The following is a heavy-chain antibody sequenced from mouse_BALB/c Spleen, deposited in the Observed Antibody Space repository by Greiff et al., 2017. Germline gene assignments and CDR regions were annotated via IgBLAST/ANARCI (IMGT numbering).Heavy chain of an antibody. CDR1: GFTFSSFG. J-gene: IGHJ2*01. V-gene: IGHV5-17*02. CDR2: ISSGSSTI. D-gene: IGHD2-10*02. Sequence: DVKLVESGGGLVQPGGSRKLSCAASGFTFSSFGMHWVRQAPEKGLEWVAYISSGSSTIYYADTVKGRFTISRDNPKNTLFLQMTSLRSEDTAMYYCARSEKYGNYGYWGQGTTLTVSS. CDR3: ARSEKYGNYGY.